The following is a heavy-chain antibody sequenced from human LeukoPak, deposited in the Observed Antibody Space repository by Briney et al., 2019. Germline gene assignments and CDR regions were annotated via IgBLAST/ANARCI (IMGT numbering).Heavy chain of an antibody. V-gene: IGHV1-18*01. CDR3: ARAGEWIVDTAMVNMDV. CDR1: GYTFTSYG. CDR2: ISAYNGNT. D-gene: IGHD5-18*01. Sequence: ASVKVSCKASGYTFTSYGISWVRQAPGQGLEWMGWISAYNGNTNYAQKLQGRVTMTTDTSTSTAYMELRSLRSDDTAVYYCARAGEWIVDTAMVNMDVWGQGTTVTVSS. J-gene: IGHJ6*02.